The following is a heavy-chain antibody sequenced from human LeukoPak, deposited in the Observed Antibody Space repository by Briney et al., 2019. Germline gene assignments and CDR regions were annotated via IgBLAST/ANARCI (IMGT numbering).Heavy chain of an antibody. CDR2: VYYSGNT. Sequence: SETLSLTCTVSGGSISSSNYYWGWIRQPPGKGLECIGSVYYSGNTYYNPSPKSRVTISVDTSKNQFSLKLSSVTAADTAVYYCAELGITMIGGVWGKGTTVTISS. CDR3: AELGITMIGGV. CDR1: GGSISSSNYY. J-gene: IGHJ6*04. V-gene: IGHV4-39*07. D-gene: IGHD3-10*02.